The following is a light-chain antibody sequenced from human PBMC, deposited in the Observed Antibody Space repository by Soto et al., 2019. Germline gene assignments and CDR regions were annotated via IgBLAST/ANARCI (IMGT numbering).Light chain of an antibody. J-gene: IGKJ2*01. CDR1: QSMSTYW. Sequence: EIVLTQSPGNLSLSPGERATLSRRASQSMSTYWFGWYQQRPGQDPRLLIYDTSTRATGISDRFSGSGSGTDFTLTIDRLEPDDFAVYFCQYYGPSLPFIFGQGTKLEIK. CDR3: QYYGPSLPFI. V-gene: IGKV3-20*01. CDR2: DTS.